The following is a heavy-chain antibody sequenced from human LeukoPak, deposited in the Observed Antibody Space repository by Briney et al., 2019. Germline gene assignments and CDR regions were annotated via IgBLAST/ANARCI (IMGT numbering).Heavy chain of an antibody. J-gene: IGHJ3*02. Sequence: GGSLRLSCAASGFTFSSYSMNWVRQAPGKGLEWVSSISSSSSYIYYADSVKGRFTISRDNAKNSLYLQMNSLRAEDTAVCYCARGSSSDAFDIWGQGTMVTVSS. CDR3: ARGSSSDAFDI. D-gene: IGHD6-13*01. CDR2: ISSSSSYI. V-gene: IGHV3-21*01. CDR1: GFTFSSYS.